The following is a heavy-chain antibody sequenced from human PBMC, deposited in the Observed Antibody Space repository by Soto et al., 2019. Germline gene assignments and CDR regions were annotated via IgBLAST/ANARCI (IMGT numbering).Heavy chain of an antibody. CDR2: IYTGGST. CDR3: ARANVGPPGGGSWTMPFDF. J-gene: IGHJ4*02. Sequence: QVQLQESGPGLVKPSETLSLTCSVSGGSVSNYYWSWFRQPAGKGLEWIGRIYTGGSTNYNPSLTSRVTLSVHTSKNQFSLRLTSVTAADTAVYYCARANVGPPGGGSWTMPFDFWGQGTLVTVSS. D-gene: IGHD2-15*01. CDR1: GGSVSNYY. V-gene: IGHV4-4*07.